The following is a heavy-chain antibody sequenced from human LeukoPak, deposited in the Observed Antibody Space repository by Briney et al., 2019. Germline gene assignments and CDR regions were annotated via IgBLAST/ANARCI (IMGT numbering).Heavy chain of an antibody. D-gene: IGHD2-2*01. CDR1: GFTFSRYN. Sequence: GGSLRLSCVGSGFTFSRYNMNWVRQAPGKGLEWVAFIRYDGHNKYSADSVKGRLTISRDNLKNTLSLQMNSLRLEDTAVYYCAKDIAPIVVSLGGGGFDYWGQGTLVTASS. CDR3: AKDIAPIVVSLGGGGFDY. J-gene: IGHJ4*02. V-gene: IGHV3-30*02. CDR2: IRYDGHNK.